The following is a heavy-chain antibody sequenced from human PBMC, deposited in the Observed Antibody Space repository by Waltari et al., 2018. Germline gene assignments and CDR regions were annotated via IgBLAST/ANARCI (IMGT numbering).Heavy chain of an antibody. Sequence: QVQLVQSGSELKQPGASVKVSCKSSGYTFTSYALNWVRQAPGQGLEWMGWINPNTGNPTYAQGFTGRFVFSLDTSGSTASLQISSLKAEDTAVYYCASEHSRGMDVWGQGTTVIVSS. V-gene: IGHV7-4-1*02. CDR1: GYTFTSYA. J-gene: IGHJ6*02. CDR3: ASEHSRGMDV. CDR2: INPNTGNP.